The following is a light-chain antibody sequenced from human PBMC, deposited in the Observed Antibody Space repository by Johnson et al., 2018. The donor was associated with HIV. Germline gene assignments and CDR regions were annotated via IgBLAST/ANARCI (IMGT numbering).Light chain of an antibody. V-gene: IGLV1-51*02. CDR3: GVWDASLSPHYV. J-gene: IGLJ1*01. CDR1: SSNIENYF. CDR2: EDY. Sequence: QSVLTQPPSVSAAPGQRVNISCSGHSSNIENYFVSWYQQLPGAAPILLIYEDYKRPSGIPDRFSGSKSGASATLGITGLQTGDEADYYCGVWDASLSPHYVFGTGTKITVL.